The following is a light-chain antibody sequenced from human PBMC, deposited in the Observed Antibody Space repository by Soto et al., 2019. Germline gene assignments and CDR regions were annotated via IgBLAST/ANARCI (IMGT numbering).Light chain of an antibody. Sequence: EIVMTQSPATLSVSPGERATLSCRASQSVSSNLAWYQQKPGQAPRLLIYGASTRATGIPARFSGSGSGTEFTHTISSLQSEDFAVYYWQQYNNWPPGFTFGGGTKVEIK. CDR1: QSVSSN. V-gene: IGKV3-15*01. J-gene: IGKJ4*01. CDR3: QQYNNWPPGFT. CDR2: GAS.